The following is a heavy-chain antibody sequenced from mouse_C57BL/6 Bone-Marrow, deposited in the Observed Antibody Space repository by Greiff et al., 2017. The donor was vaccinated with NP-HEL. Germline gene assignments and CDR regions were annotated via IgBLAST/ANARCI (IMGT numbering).Heavy chain of an antibody. V-gene: IGHV6-6*01. CDR2: IRNKANNHAT. J-gene: IGHJ1*03. CDR3: TRRDYYGSSSAFDV. Sequence: EVHLVESGGGLVQPGGSMKLSCAASGFTFSDAWMDWVRQSPEKGLEWVAEIRNKANNHATYYAESVKGRFTISRDDSKSSVYLQMNSLRAEDTGIYYCTRRDYYGSSSAFDVWGTGTTVTVSS. CDR1: GFTFSDAW. D-gene: IGHD1-1*01.